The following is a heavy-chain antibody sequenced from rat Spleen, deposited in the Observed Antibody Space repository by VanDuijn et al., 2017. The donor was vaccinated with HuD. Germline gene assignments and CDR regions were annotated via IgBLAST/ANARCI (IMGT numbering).Heavy chain of an antibody. J-gene: IGHJ2*01. V-gene: IGHV2-41*01. CDR1: GFSLTTYN. CDR3: TRHDYPGVTTNWFAY. Sequence: QVQLRESGPGLVQPSQTLSLTCTIAGFSLTTYNVHWVRQSPGKGLEWMGVIWNIGGTRYNSALKSRLSITKDTSKSQVFLKMNSQQPEDTGTYYCTRHDYPGVTTNWFAYWGQGVMVTASS. D-gene: IGHD1-4*01. CDR2: IWNIGGT.